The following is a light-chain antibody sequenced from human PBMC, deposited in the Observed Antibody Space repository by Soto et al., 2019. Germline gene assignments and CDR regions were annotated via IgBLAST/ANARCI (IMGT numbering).Light chain of an antibody. Sequence: XXXXXSXSXLSASVGDGFAITCRASQGISSYLAWYQQKPGKAPKLLIYAASTLQSGVPSRFSGSGSGTDFTPTISSLQPEDYATYYCQQLNSYPLTFGQGTRLEI. CDR3: QQLNSYPLT. J-gene: IGKJ5*01. CDR2: AAS. V-gene: IGKV1-9*01. CDR1: QGISSY.